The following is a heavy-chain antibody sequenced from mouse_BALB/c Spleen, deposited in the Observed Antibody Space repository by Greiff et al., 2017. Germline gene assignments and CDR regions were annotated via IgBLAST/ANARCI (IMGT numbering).Heavy chain of an antibody. CDR1: GYTFTSYW. D-gene: IGHD2-4*01. V-gene: IGHV1-5*01. CDR3: TTMSTTGGIFAY. CDR2: IYPGNSDT. Sequence: EVQLQESGAELAKPGASVKMSCKASGYTFTSYWMHWVKQRPGQGLEWIGAIYPGNSDTSYNQKFTGKAKLTAVTSTSTAYMELSSLTNEDSAVYYCTTMSTTGGIFAYWGQGTLVTVSA. J-gene: IGHJ3*01.